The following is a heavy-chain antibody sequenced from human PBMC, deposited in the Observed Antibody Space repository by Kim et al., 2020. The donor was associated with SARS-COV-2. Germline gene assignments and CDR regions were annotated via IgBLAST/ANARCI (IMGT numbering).Heavy chain of an antibody. J-gene: IGHJ4*02. Sequence: KGRFTSTKEHSKNTLYLQMSSLQAEDTAVYYCANGRHITQRYYFDYWGQGTLVTVSS. CDR3: ANGRHITQRYYFDY. D-gene: IGHD2-21*01. V-gene: IGHV3-23*01.